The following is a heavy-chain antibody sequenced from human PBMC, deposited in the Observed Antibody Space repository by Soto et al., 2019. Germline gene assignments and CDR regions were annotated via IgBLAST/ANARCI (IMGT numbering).Heavy chain of an antibody. D-gene: IGHD3-10*01. V-gene: IGHV3-30-3*01. CDR3: ARLFGFDY. CDR1: GFTFSSYA. J-gene: IGHJ4*02. CDR2: ISYDGSNK. Sequence: PGGSLRLSCAASGFTFSSYAMHWVRQAPGKGLEWVAVISYDGSNKYYADSVKGRFTISRDNSKNTLYLQMNSLRAEDTAVYYCARLFGFDYWGQGTLVTVSS.